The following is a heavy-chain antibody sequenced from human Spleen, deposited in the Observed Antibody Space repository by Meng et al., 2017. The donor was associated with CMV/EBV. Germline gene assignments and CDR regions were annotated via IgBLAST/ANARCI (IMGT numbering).Heavy chain of an antibody. CDR2: ISKDGSNK. CDR1: GFTFSSYA. J-gene: IGHJ5*01. Sequence: GESLKISCAASGFTFSSYAMHWVRQTPGKGPEWVAVISKDGSNKYYADSVKGRFTISRDNSQNTLYLQINSLRVEDTGVYYCARDPRTTIFGVVIDYWFDSWGQGTLVTVSS. CDR3: ARDPRTTIFGVVIDYWFDS. V-gene: IGHV3-30*04. D-gene: IGHD3-3*01.